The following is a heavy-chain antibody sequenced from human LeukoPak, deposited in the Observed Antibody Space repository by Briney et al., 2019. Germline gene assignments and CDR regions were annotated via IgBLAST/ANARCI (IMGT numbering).Heavy chain of an antibody. CDR2: IIPIFGTA. D-gene: IGHD6-19*01. V-gene: IGHV1-69*13. J-gene: IGHJ4*02. CDR1: GYTFTSYC. Sequence: SVKVSCKSSGYTFTSYCIHWVRQAPRQGLGWVGGIIPIFGTANYAQKFQGRVTITADESTSTAYMELSSLRSEDTAVYYCASLAGNHPFDYWGQGTLVTVSS. CDR3: ASLAGNHPFDY.